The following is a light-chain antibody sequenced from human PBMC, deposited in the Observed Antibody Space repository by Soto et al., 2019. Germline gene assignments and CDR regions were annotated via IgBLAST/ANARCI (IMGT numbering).Light chain of an antibody. V-gene: IGKV1-39*01. Sequence: DIQMTQSPPSLSASVGDRVTITCRASQTISSYLNWYQQRPGKAPRLLIYAASSLQGGVPSRFSGSGSGTDFTLTISNLQPDDLATYYCHQSYSSPWTFGQGTKVEIK. CDR2: AAS. J-gene: IGKJ1*01. CDR3: HQSYSSPWT. CDR1: QTISSY.